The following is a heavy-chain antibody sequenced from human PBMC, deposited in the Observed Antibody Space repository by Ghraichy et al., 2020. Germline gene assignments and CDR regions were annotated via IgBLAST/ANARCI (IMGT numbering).Heavy chain of an antibody. Sequence: GGSLRLSCIASGFTFRNFEMNWVRQAPGKEPEWVAYISSSGSDTHYADSVKGRFTISRDNAQNSLYLQMNSLRVEDTAVYYCARDPQSDVWYPFDYWGQGKLVTVSS. CDR2: ISSSGSDT. D-gene: IGHD3-16*01. CDR1: GFTFRNFE. V-gene: IGHV3-48*03. J-gene: IGHJ4*02. CDR3: ARDPQSDVWYPFDY.